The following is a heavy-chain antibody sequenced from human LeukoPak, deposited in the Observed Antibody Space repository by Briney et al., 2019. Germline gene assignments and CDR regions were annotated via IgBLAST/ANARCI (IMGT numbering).Heavy chain of an antibody. D-gene: IGHD2-2*01. Sequence: GGSLRLSCAASGFTFSSYAMSWVRQARGKGLEWVSVISGSGGSTYYADSVKGRFTISRDNAKNSLYLQMNSLRAEDTAVYYCAKVLGYCSSTSCYAGKDYWGEGTLVTVSS. CDR1: GFTFSSYA. J-gene: IGHJ4*02. CDR3: AKVLGYCSSTSCYAGKDY. V-gene: IGHV3-23*01. CDR2: ISGSGGST.